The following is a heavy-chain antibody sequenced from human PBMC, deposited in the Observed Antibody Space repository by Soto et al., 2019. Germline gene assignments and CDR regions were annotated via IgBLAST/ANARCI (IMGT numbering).Heavy chain of an antibody. CDR2: IKQDGSEK. CDR3: ARAITIFGVVIRYFDL. J-gene: IGHJ2*01. V-gene: IGHV3-7*01. Sequence: GFIVCSLWMRCERQAPGRGLEWVANIKQDGSEKYYVDSVKGRFTISRDNAKNSLYLQMNSLRAEDTAVYYCARAITIFGVVIRYFDLRGRGTLVTVS. CDR1: GFIVCSLW. D-gene: IGHD3-3*01.